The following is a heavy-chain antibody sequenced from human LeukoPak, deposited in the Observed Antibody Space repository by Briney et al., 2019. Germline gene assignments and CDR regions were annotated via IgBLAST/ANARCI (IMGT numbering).Heavy chain of an antibody. CDR2: IYYSGST. D-gene: IGHD6-13*01. J-gene: IGHJ5*02. V-gene: IGHV4-59*08. CDR1: GGSISSYY. Sequence: SETLSLTCTVPGGSISSYYWSWIRQPPGKGLEWIGYIYYSGSTNYNPSLKSRVTISVDTSKNQFSLKLSSVTAADTAAYYCARVVRSSSWYLTTFTHWFDPWGQGTLVTVSS. CDR3: ARVVRSSSWYLTTFTHWFDP.